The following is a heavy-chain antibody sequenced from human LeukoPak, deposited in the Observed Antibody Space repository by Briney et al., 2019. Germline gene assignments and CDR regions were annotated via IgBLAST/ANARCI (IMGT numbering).Heavy chain of an antibody. D-gene: IGHD2-2*01. V-gene: IGHV1-3*01. J-gene: IGHJ4*02. CDR3: ARGKGRVVPAAVFDY. Sequence: ASVKVSCKASGCTFTSYAMHWVRQAPGQRLEWMGWINAGNGNTKYSQKFQGRVTITRDTSASTAYMELSSLRSEDTAVYYCARGKGRVVPAAVFDYWGQGTLVTVSS. CDR1: GCTFTSYA. CDR2: INAGNGNT.